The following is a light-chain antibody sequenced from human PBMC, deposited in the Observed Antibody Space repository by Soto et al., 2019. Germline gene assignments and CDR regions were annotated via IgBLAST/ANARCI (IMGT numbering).Light chain of an antibody. V-gene: IGLV1-44*01. CDR2: STD. CDR1: SSNIGTNT. CDR3: AAWDASLGGPV. Sequence: QSVLTQPPSASVTPGQRVTISCSGSSSNIGTNTVNWYRQLPGTAPKLLIYSTDQRPSGVPDRFSGSRSGTSASLAISGLQSDDEADYYCAAWDASLGGPVFGGGTKLTVL. J-gene: IGLJ2*01.